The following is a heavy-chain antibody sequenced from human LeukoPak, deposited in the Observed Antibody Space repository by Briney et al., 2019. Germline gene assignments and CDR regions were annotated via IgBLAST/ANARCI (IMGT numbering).Heavy chain of an antibody. Sequence: PSETLSLTCTVSGGSISSSSYYWGWIRQPPGKGLEWIGSIYYSGSTYYNPSLKSRVTISVDTSKNQFSLKLSSVTAADTAVYYCARTLVVVTAITEYYFDYWGQGTLVTVSS. J-gene: IGHJ4*02. V-gene: IGHV4-39*07. CDR1: GGSISSSSYY. CDR3: ARTLVVVTAITEYYFDY. CDR2: IYYSGST. D-gene: IGHD2-21*02.